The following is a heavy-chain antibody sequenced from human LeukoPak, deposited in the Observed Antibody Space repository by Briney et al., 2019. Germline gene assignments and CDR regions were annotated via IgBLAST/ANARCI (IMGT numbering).Heavy chain of an antibody. D-gene: IGHD3-22*01. CDR1: GFTFTTYW. V-gene: IGHV3-74*01. J-gene: IGHJ4*02. CDR3: ARGAYYYED. CDR2: INSDGSIT. Sequence: GGSLRLSCAASGFTFTTYWMHWVRQAPGKGLVWVSHINSDGSITSYADSVKGRFTISRDNAKNSLYLQMNSLRAEDRAVYYCARGAYYYEDWGQGTLVTVSS.